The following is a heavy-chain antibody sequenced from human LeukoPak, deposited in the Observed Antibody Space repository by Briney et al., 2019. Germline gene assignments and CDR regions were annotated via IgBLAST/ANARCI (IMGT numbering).Heavy chain of an antibody. CDR1: GGSISSSGYY. V-gene: IGHV4-39*01. CDR2: IYYSGST. CDR3: ARHIGGYYYYYMDV. Sequence: SETLSLTCTVSGGSISSSGYYWGWIRQPPGKGLEWIGSIYYSGSTYYNPSLKSRVPISVDTSKNQFSLKLSSVTAADTAVYYCARHIGGYYYYYMDVWGKGTTVTISS. J-gene: IGHJ6*03.